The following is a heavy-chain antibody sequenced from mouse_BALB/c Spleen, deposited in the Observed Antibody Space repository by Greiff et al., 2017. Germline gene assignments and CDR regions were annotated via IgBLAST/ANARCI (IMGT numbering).Heavy chain of an antibody. CDR3: ARGDPIYYGNLFAY. J-gene: IGHJ3*01. V-gene: IGHV5-6-5*01. CDR2: ISSGGST. CDR1: GFTFSSYA. D-gene: IGHD2-1*01. Sequence: EVKLVESGGGLVKPGGSLKLSCAASGFTFSSYAMSWVRQTPEKRLEWVASISSGGSTYYPDSVKGRFTISRDNARNILYLQMSSLRSEDTAMYYCARGDPIYYGNLFAYWGQGTLVTVSA.